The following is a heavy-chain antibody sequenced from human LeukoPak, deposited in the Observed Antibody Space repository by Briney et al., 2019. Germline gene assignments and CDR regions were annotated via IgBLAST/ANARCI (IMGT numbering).Heavy chain of an antibody. CDR3: ARDGEYGDYGSDY. V-gene: IGHV3-21*01. J-gene: IGHJ4*02. CDR2: ISSSSSYI. Sequence: GGSLRLSCAASGFTFSSYSMNWVRQPPGKGLECVSSISSSSSYIYYADSVKGRFTISRDNAKNSLYLQMNSLRAADTAVYYCARDGEYGDYGSDYWGQGTLVTVSS. CDR1: GFTFSSYS. D-gene: IGHD4-17*01.